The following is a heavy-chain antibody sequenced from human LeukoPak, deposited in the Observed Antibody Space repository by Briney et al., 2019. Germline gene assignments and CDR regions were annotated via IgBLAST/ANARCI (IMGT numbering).Heavy chain of an antibody. D-gene: IGHD2-21*01. Sequence: GRSLRLSCAASGFTFSGYTMHWVRQAPGKGLEWVAVISFDGSNKYYADSVTGRFTISRDNSKNTLYLQVISLRADDTAVYYCARDVVPYYYYYMDVWGKGTTVTVSS. V-gene: IGHV3-30*04. J-gene: IGHJ6*03. CDR2: ISFDGSNK. CDR1: GFTFSGYT. CDR3: ARDVVPYYYYYMDV.